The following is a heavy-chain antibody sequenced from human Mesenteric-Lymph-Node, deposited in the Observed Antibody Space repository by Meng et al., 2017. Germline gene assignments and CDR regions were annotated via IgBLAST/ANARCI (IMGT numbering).Heavy chain of an antibody. J-gene: IGHJ4*02. CDR3: VISSHN. Sequence: QVELQESGPGLVKPSQTLSLTCTVSGGSISSGGFYWSWIRQHPGKGLEWIGYIYYSGSTYYNPSLKSRISMSVDMSKNQFSLKVNSVTAADTAIYYCVISSHNWGQGTLVTVSS. D-gene: IGHD3-3*02. V-gene: IGHV4-31*08. CDR2: IYYSGST. CDR1: GGSISSGGFY.